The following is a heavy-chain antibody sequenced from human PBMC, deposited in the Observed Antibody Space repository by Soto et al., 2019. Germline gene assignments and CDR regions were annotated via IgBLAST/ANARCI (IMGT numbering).Heavy chain of an antibody. CDR3: ARHGPLSNNWNQLDY. V-gene: IGHV4-39*01. Sequence: SETLSLTCTVSGGSISSRPYYWGWIRQPPGKGLEWIGNIYYNGNTFYNPSLKSRVTISIDTSKNQFSLKLSSVTAADTAVYYCARHGPLSNNWNQLDYWGQGTLVTVSS. D-gene: IGHD1-1*01. J-gene: IGHJ4*02. CDR1: GGSISSRPYY. CDR2: IYYNGNT.